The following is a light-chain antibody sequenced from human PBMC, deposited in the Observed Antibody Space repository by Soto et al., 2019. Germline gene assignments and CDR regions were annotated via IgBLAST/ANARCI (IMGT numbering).Light chain of an antibody. CDR1: QSVSSY. CDR3: QKRSNCPPT. Sequence: EIVLTQSPATLSLSPGERATLSCRASQSVSSYLAWYQQKPGQAPRLLIYVASNRATGIPARFSGSGSGTDITLTIISLEPEDFAVYYCQKRSNCPPTFGQGTRLEIK. CDR2: VAS. V-gene: IGKV3-11*01. J-gene: IGKJ5*01.